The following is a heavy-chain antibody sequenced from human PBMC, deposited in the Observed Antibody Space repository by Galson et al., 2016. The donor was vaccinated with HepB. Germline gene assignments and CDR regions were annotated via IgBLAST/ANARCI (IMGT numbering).Heavy chain of an antibody. CDR2: ISSSSNHI. V-gene: IGHV3-21*01. D-gene: IGHD3-10*01. CDR3: ARAGSGTSKYYYYYGMDV. J-gene: IGHJ6*02. Sequence: SLRLSCAASGFTFGSNGMNWVRQAPGKGLEWVSSISSSSNHIYYADSVKGRFTISRDNAKNSLYLQMNSLRAEDTAVYFCARAGSGTSKYYYYYGMDVWGQGTTVTVSS. CDR1: GFTFGSNG.